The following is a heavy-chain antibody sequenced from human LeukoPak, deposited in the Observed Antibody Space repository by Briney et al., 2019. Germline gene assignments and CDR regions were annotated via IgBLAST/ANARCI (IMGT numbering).Heavy chain of an antibody. CDR1: GFTFSCYA. CDR3: ARFGYSSSWSFNDY. J-gene: IGHJ4*02. CDR2: IRGFGGSR. Sequence: GGSLRLSCAASGFTFSCYAMPWGRQATGKGVEYVSAIRGFGGSRYYANSVKGRFTISRDNSKNTLYLQMGSLRSEDMAVYYCARFGYSSSWSFNDYWGKGTLVTVSS. V-gene: IGHV3-64*01. D-gene: IGHD6-13*01.